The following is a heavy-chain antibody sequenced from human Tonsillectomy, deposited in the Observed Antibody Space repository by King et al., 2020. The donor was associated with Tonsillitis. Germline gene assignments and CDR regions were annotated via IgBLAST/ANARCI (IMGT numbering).Heavy chain of an antibody. D-gene: IGHD1-14*01. Sequence: EVQLVESGGGLVQPGVSLRLSCAASGFTFSSYWMHWVRQAPGKGLVWVSRINSDGCSTSYADSVKGRFTISRDTAKNTLYLQMNSLRAEDTAVYYCARNRPKFNPADYWGQGTLVTVSS. V-gene: IGHV3-74*01. J-gene: IGHJ4*02. CDR2: INSDGCST. CDR1: GFTFSSYW. CDR3: ARNRPKFNPADY.